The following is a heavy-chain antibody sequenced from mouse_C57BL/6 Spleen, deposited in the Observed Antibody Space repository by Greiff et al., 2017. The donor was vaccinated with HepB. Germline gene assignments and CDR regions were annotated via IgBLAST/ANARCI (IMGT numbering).Heavy chain of an antibody. CDR3: ARDSNFEFAY. Sequence: EVKLVESGPGLVKPSQSLSLTCSVTGYSITSGYYWNWIRQFPGNKLEWMGYISYDGSNNYNPSLKNRISITRDTSKNQFFLKLNSVTTEDTATYYCARDSNFEFAYWGQGTLVTVSA. D-gene: IGHD2-5*01. V-gene: IGHV3-6*01. CDR2: ISYDGSN. CDR1: GYSITSGYY. J-gene: IGHJ3*01.